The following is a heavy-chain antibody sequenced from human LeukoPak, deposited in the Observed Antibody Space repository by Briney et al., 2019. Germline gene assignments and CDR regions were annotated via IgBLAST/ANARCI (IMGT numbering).Heavy chain of an antibody. D-gene: IGHD5-18*01. J-gene: IGHJ5*02. V-gene: IGHV3-33*01. CDR2: IWYDGSNK. CDR1: GFTFSSYG. Sequence: GGSLRLSCAASGFTFSSYGMRWVRQAPGKGLWWVAVIWYDGSNKYYGDSVKGRFTISRDNSKNTVYLQMNRLRAEDTAVYYCARGGTTDTAFNWFDPWGQGTLVTVSS. CDR3: ARGGTTDTAFNWFDP.